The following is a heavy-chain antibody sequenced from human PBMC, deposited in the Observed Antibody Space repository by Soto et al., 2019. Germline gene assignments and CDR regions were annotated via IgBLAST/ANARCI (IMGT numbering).Heavy chain of an antibody. D-gene: IGHD1-26*01. V-gene: IGHV4-39*01. CDR2: IYYSGST. CDR3: ARHQTGPIVGATGRSFDY. Sequence: QLQLQESGPGLVKPSETLSLTCTVSGGSISSSSYYWGWIRQPPGKGLEWIGSIYYSGSTYYNPSLKSRVTISVDTSKNQFSLKLSSVTAADTAVYYCARHQTGPIVGATGRSFDYWGQGTLVTVSS. CDR1: GGSISSSSYY. J-gene: IGHJ4*02.